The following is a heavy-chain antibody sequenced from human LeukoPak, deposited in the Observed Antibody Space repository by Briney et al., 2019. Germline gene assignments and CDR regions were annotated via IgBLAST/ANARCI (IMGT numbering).Heavy chain of an antibody. CDR1: GFTVSGNY. D-gene: IGHD2-15*01. J-gene: IGHJ3*02. CDR3: ARAILPAAIEEALNI. V-gene: IGHV3-53*01. Sequence: PGGSLRLSCAASGFTVSGNYMSWVHQAPGRGLEWASLIYSGGTTYYADSVKGRFTISRDNSKNTLYLQMNSLRAEDTAVYYCARAILPAAIEEALNIWGLGTMVIVSS. CDR2: IYSGGTT.